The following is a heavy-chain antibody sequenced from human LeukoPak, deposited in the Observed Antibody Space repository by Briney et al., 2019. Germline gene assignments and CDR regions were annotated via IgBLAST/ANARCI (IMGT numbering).Heavy chain of an antibody. Sequence: GGSLRLSCAASGFTFSSYEMNWLRQAPGKGLEWLSYISSSGGTIYYADSVKGRFTISRDNAKNSLYLQMNSLRAEDTAVYYCARESDSSEGYFDYWGQGTLVTVSS. CDR3: ARESDSSEGYFDY. D-gene: IGHD3-22*01. V-gene: IGHV3-48*03. CDR1: GFTFSSYE. CDR2: ISSSGGTI. J-gene: IGHJ4*02.